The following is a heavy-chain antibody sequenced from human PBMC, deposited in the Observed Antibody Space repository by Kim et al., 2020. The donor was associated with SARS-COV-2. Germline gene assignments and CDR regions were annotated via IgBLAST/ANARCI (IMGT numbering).Heavy chain of an antibody. CDR1: GYSFTSYW. D-gene: IGHD4-17*01. J-gene: IGHJ6*02. CDR2: IYPGDSDT. V-gene: IGHV5-51*01. CDR3: ARGEDDYLAGCYGMDV. Sequence: GESLKISCKGSGYSFTSYWIGWVRQMPGKGLEWMGIIYPGDSDTRYSPSFQGQVTISADKSISTAYLQWSSLKASDTAMYYCARGEDDYLAGCYGMDVWGQGTTVTVSS.